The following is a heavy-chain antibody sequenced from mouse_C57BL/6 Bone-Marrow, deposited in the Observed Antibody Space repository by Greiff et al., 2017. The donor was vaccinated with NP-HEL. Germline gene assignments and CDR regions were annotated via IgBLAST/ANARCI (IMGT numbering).Heavy chain of an antibody. J-gene: IGHJ2*01. CDR3: AYRRWLRGY. Sequence: EVQLQQSGPELVKPGASVKISCKASGYSFTGYYMNWVKQSPEKSLEWIGEINPSTGGTTYNQKFKAKATLTVDKSSSTAYMQLKSLTSEDSAVYYCAYRRWLRGYWGQGTTLTVSS. V-gene: IGHV1-42*01. CDR1: GYSFTGYY. CDR2: INPSTGGT. D-gene: IGHD2-3*01.